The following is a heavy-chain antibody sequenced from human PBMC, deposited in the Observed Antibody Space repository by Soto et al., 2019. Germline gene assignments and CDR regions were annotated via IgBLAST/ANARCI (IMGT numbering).Heavy chain of an antibody. CDR3: AHTWGLPFDY. D-gene: IGHD3-16*01. J-gene: IGHJ4*02. CDR2: IYWDDDK. Sequence: QITLKESCPTLVKPTQTLTLTCTYSGFSLRTTGVGVGWIRQPPGKALEWLGIIYWDDDKRYSPSLKSRLTLTRDISKSQVVLTMTNMGPVDTATYFCAHTWGLPFDYWGPGNLVIVSS. CDR1: GFSLRTTGVG. V-gene: IGHV2-5*02.